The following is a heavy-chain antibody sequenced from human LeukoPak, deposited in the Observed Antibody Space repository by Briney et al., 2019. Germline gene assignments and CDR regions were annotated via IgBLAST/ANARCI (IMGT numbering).Heavy chain of an antibody. V-gene: IGHV1-8*01. CDR1: GYTFTTYD. CDR2: MNPNSGNT. J-gene: IGHJ4*02. D-gene: IGHD5-18*01. CDR3: ASRNTVMVAGLDY. Sequence: ASVKVSCKASGYTFTTYDINWVRQATGQGLEWMGWMNPNSGNTGYAQKFQGRVTMTRNTSISTAFMELSGLRSEDTAVYFCASRNTVMVAGLDYWGQGSLVTVSS.